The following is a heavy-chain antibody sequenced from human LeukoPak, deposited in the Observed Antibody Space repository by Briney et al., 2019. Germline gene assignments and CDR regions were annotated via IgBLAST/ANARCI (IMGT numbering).Heavy chain of an antibody. CDR3: ANWGGTQTIGDIWYGPLGY. V-gene: IGHV3-23*01. Sequence: GGSLRLSCVASRFTFSKYIMTWVRQGPGKGLEWVASIRAGGDVTFYADSVKGRFRPSRDNSRNTVYLEMNSLRVDDTGVYFCANWGGTQTIGDIWYGPLGYWGKGTQVTVSS. CDR1: RFTFSKYI. D-gene: IGHD3-16*01. CDR2: IRAGGDVT. J-gene: IGHJ4*02.